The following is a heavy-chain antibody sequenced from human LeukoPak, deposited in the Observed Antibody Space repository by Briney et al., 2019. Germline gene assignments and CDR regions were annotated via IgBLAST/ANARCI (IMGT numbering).Heavy chain of an antibody. D-gene: IGHD3-3*01. CDR2: ISGSGGST. Sequence: GGSLRLSCAASGFTFSSYAMSWVRQAPGKGLEWVSAISGSGGSTYYADSVKGRFTISRDNSKNTRYLQMNSLRPDDTVVYYXXXXXGLGASFDYWGQGTLVTVSS. CDR1: GFTFSSYA. CDR3: XXXXGLGASFDY. J-gene: IGHJ4*02. V-gene: IGHV3-23*01.